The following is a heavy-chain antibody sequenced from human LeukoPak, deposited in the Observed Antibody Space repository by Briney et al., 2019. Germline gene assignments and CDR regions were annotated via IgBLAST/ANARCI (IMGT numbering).Heavy chain of an antibody. J-gene: IGHJ4*02. Sequence: GGSLRLSCAASGFTFSSHWMSWVRQAPGKGLQWVANIKQDGSEKNYVDSVKGRFTIYRNDAKNSLYLQMNSLRAEDTAVYYCATGTGSYGVPFDYWGRETLVTVSS. D-gene: IGHD6-19*01. CDR2: IKQDGSEK. CDR1: GFTFSSHW. V-gene: IGHV3-7*01. CDR3: ATGTGSYGVPFDY.